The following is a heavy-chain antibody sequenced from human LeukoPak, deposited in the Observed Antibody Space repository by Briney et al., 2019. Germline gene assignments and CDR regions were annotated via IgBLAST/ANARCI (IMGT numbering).Heavy chain of an antibody. CDR2: IYYSGST. CDR1: GGSISSSSYF. V-gene: IGHV4-39*01. J-gene: IGHJ3*02. D-gene: IGHD3-3*01. CDR3: ARQRVVIIDLDAFDI. Sequence: PSETLSLTCTVSGGSISSSSYFWGWVRQPPGKGLEWIGSIYYSGSTYYNPSLKSRVTISVDTSKNQFSLKLSSVTAADTAVYYCARQRVVIIDLDAFDIWGQGTMVTVSS.